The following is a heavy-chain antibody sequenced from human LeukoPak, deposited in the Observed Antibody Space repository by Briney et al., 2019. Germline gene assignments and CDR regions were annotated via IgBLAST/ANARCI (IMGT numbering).Heavy chain of an antibody. J-gene: IGHJ3*02. CDR3: ARRWPWELLSFDAFDI. Sequence: SETLSLTCTVSGGSISSSSYYWGWIRQPPGKGLEWIGSIYYSGSTYYNPSLKSRVTISVDTSKNQFSLKLSSVTAADTAVYYCARRWPWELLSFDAFDIWGQGTMVTVSS. CDR1: GGSISSSSYY. CDR2: IYYSGST. V-gene: IGHV4-39*01. D-gene: IGHD1-26*01.